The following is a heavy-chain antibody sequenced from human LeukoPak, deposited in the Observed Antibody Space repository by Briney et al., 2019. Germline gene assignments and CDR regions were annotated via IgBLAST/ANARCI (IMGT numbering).Heavy chain of an antibody. CDR1: GGSISSYY. D-gene: IGHD2-15*01. CDR3: ARATPDIVVVVSSHHDAFDI. CDR2: IYTSGST. V-gene: IGHV4-4*07. Sequence: PSETLSLTCTVSGGSISSYYWSWIRQPAGKGLEWIGRIYTSGSTNYNPSLKSRVTMSVDTSKNQFSLKLSSVTAADTAVYYSARATPDIVVVVSSHHDAFDIWGQGTMVTVSS. J-gene: IGHJ3*02.